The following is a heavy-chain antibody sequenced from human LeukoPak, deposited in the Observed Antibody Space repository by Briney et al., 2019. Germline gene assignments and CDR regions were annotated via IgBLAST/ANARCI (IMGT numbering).Heavy chain of an antibody. Sequence: GASVKASCKASGYTFTSYDINWVRQATGQGLERMGWMNPNSGNTGYAQKFQGRVTMTRNTSISTAYMELSSLRSEDTAVYYCARGQWELLRPIDYWGQGTLVTVSS. CDR3: ARGQWELLRPIDY. CDR2: MNPNSGNT. CDR1: GYTFTSYD. D-gene: IGHD1-26*01. J-gene: IGHJ4*02. V-gene: IGHV1-8*01.